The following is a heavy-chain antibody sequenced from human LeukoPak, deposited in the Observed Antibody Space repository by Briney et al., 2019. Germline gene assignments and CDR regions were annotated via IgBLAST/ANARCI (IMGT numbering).Heavy chain of an antibody. CDR1: GFTFSSYA. J-gene: IGHJ6*03. CDR3: AELGITMIGGV. CDR2: ISAGVGST. V-gene: IGHV3-23*01. Sequence: GGSLRLSCAASGFTFSSYAMTWVRQAPGKGLEWVSSISAGVGSTYYADSVKGRFTISRDNAKNSLYLQMNSLRAEDTAVYYCAELGITMIGGVWGKGTTVTIPS. D-gene: IGHD3-10*02.